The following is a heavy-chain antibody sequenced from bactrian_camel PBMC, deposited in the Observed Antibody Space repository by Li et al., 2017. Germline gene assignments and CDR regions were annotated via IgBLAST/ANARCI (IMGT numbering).Heavy chain of an antibody. D-gene: IGHD3*01. Sequence: VQLVESGGGSVQAGESLRLSCVASGYALPMNMGWFRRLPGQEREGVAAIAGDGRTDYADSVKGRFTISRDGAKNAVYLQMNNLQSEDTALYYCAAHRYYLGYNYWGQGTQVTVS. CDR1: GYALPMN. V-gene: IGHV3S53*01. CDR3: AAHRYYLGYNY. CDR2: IAGDGRT. J-gene: IGHJ4*01.